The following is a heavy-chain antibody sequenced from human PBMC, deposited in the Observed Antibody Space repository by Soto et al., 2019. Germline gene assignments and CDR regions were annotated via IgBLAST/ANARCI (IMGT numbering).Heavy chain of an antibody. D-gene: IGHD6-19*01. Sequence: LSLTCAISGDSVSSNTAAWSWIRSSPSRGLEWLGRTYYRSNWRHDYAVSVKSRITVNPDTSKNHFSLQLNSVTPDDTAVYYCERGVAGSGFDLWGQGTLVTVSS. V-gene: IGHV6-1*01. J-gene: IGHJ4*02. CDR3: ERGVAGSGFDL. CDR1: GDSVSSNTAA. CDR2: TYYRSNWRH.